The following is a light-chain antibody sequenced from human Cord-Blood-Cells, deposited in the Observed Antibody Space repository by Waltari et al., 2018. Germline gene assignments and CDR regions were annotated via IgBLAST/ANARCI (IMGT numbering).Light chain of an antibody. CDR3: QQSYSTPRALT. J-gene: IGKJ4*01. CDR1: QSISSY. Sequence: DIQMTQSPSSLSASVGDRVTITCRASQSISSYLNWYQQKPGKAPKLLIYAASSLQSGVPSRFSGSGSGTDFTLTISSLQPEDFATYYCQQSYSTPRALTFGGGT. V-gene: IGKV1-39*01. CDR2: AAS.